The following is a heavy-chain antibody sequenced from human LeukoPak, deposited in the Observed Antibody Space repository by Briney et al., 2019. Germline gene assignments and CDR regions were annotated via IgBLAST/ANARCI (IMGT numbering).Heavy chain of an antibody. J-gene: IGHJ6*02. V-gene: IGHV4-59*08. CDR1: GGSISSYY. CDR3: ARHPGVVANPYYYYYGMDV. CDR2: IYYSGST. Sequence: SGTLSLTCTVSGGSISSYYWSWIPQPPGKGLEWIGYIYYSGSTNYNPSLKSRVTISVDTSKNQFSLKLSSVTAADTAVYYCARHPGVVANPYYYYYGMDVWGQGTTVTVSS. D-gene: IGHD2-15*01.